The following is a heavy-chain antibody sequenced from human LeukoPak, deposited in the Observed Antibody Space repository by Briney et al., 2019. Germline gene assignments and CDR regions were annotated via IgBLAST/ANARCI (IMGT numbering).Heavy chain of an antibody. Sequence: GGSLRLSCAASGFTVSSNYMNWVRQAPGKGLEWVSVIYSGGSTYYADSVKGRFTISRDNSKNTLYLQMNSLRAEDTAVYYCARTPSIFTYYFDYWGQGTLVTVSS. V-gene: IGHV3-66*01. CDR1: GFTVSSNY. CDR3: ARTPSIFTYYFDY. J-gene: IGHJ4*02. D-gene: IGHD4-11*01. CDR2: IYSGGST.